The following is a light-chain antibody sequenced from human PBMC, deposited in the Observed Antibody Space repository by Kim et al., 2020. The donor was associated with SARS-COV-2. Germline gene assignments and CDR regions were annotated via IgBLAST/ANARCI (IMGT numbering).Light chain of an antibody. CDR3: QQYDTLYS. J-gene: IGKJ2*01. CDR2: HAS. CDR1: QSVSSN. Sequence: LSVSPGERATLYCRASQSVSSNLAWHQQKPGQGPRLLIYHASTRATGIPARFSGSGSGTEFTLTISSLQSEDFAVYYCQQYDTLYSFGQGTKLEI. V-gene: IGKV3-15*01.